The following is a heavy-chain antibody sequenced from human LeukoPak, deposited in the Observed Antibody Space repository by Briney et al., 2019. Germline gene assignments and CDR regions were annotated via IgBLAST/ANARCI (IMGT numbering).Heavy chain of an antibody. Sequence: SETLSLTCAVYGGSFSGYYWSWIRQPPGKGLEWIGEINHSGSTNYNPSLKSRVTISVDTSKNQFSLKLSSVTAADTAVYYCARVVRYSYGPFDHWGQGTLVTVSS. D-gene: IGHD3-16*02. CDR2: INHSGST. V-gene: IGHV4-34*01. CDR3: ARVVRYSYGPFDH. J-gene: IGHJ4*02. CDR1: GGSFSGYY.